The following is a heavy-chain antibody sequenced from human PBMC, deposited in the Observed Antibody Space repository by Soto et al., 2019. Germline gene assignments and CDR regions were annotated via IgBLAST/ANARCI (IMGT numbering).Heavy chain of an antibody. V-gene: IGHV1-8*01. J-gene: IGHJ6*04. CDR1: GYTFTSYD. CDR3: PTMDYYDYYGTDG. CDR2: MNPNSGST. Sequence: QVQLVQSGAEVKKPGASVKVSCKASGYTFTSYDINWVRQATGQGLEWRGWMNPNSGSTGYAQKCQSRVTMTRNTSIPTPYTDPRTVRSDDTAVYYCPTMDYYDYYGTDGGGKGTTGTVSA.